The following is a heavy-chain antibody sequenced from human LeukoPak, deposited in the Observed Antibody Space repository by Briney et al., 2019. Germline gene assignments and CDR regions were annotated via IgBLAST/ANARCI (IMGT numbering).Heavy chain of an antibody. D-gene: IGHD1-1*01. V-gene: IGHV1-69*13. CDR1: GGTFNSYT. CDR3: VRSQLKRDY. Sequence: SVKVSCKASGGTFNSYTMTWVRQAPGQGLEWMGGIMPMFRTSNYAQKFQGRVTISADDSTSTGYMELTSLKYEDTAMYYCVRSQLKRDYWGQGTLVSVSS. CDR2: IMPMFRTS. J-gene: IGHJ4*02.